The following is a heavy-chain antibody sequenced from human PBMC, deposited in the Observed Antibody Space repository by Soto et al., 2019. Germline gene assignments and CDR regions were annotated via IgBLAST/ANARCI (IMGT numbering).Heavy chain of an antibody. CDR1: GFTFSSHG. CDR2: IWYDGSNK. CDR3: ARWGDNKIFDY. D-gene: IGHD1-1*01. V-gene: IGHV3-33*01. Sequence: QVQLVESGGGVVQPGRSLRLSCGASGFTFSSHGMHWVRQAPGKGLEWVAVIWYDGSNKYYADSVKGRFTISRDNSKNTVYLQMNSLRAEDTAVYDCARWGDNKIFDYWGQGTLVTVSS. J-gene: IGHJ4*02.